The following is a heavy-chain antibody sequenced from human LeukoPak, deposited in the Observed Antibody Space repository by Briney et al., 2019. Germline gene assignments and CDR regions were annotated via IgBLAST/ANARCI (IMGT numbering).Heavy chain of an antibody. CDR2: IYHSGST. CDR1: GGSIGSSTYY. CDR3: ARPYYYYMDV. J-gene: IGHJ6*03. V-gene: IGHV4-39*07. Sequence: PSETLSLTCTVSGGSIGSSTYYWGWIRQPPGKGLEWIGNIYHSGSTYYNPSLKSRVIISIDTSKNQFSLKLSSVTAADTAVYYCARPYYYYMDVWGKGTTVTVSS.